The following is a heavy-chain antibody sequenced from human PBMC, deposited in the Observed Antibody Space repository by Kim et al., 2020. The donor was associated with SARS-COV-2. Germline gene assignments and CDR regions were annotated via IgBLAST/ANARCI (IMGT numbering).Heavy chain of an antibody. D-gene: IGHD3-22*01. Sequence: GNTNYSPSLQGHVTIAVDTSKKQNSLKVFSVTSADTAVYYCARTYYGFDYWGQGTLVTVSS. CDR3: ARTYYGFDY. CDR2: GNT. J-gene: IGHJ4*02. V-gene: IGHV4-34*01.